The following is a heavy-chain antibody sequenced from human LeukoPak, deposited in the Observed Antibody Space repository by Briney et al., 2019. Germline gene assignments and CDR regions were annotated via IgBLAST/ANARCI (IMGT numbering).Heavy chain of an antibody. Sequence: QPGGSLRRSCAASGITFSNYAMNWVRQAPGKGLEWVAAIRGNGATTDYADSVKGRFTISRDNSKNTLYLQMNSLRAEDTAVYYCAKAYHDSGCLIDYWGQGTLVTVSS. CDR3: AKAYHDSGCLIDY. CDR1: GITFSNYA. J-gene: IGHJ4*02. D-gene: IGHD6-19*01. V-gene: IGHV3-23*01. CDR2: IRGNGATT.